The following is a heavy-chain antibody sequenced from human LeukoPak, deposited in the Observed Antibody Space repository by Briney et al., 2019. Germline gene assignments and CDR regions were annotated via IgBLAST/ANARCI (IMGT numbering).Heavy chain of an antibody. V-gene: IGHV3-48*03. CDR3: ARVGDSSGYYRYYFDY. D-gene: IGHD3-22*01. Sequence: PGGSLRLSCAASGFTFSSYEMNWVRQAPGKGLEWVSYISSSGSTIYYADSVKGRFTISRDNAKNSLYLQMNSLRAEDTAVYYCARVGDSSGYYRYYFDYWGQGTLVTVSS. J-gene: IGHJ4*02. CDR1: GFTFSSYE. CDR2: ISSSGSTI.